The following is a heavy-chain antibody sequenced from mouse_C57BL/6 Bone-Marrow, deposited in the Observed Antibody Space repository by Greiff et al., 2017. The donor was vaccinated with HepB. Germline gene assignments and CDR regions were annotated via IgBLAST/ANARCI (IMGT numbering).Heavy chain of an antibody. CDR1: GFTFSDYG. Sequence: EVKVVESGGGLVKPGGSLKLSCAASGFTFSDYGMHWVRQAPEKGLEWVAYISSGSSTIYYADTVKGRFTISRDNAKNTLFLQMTSLRSEDTAMYYCARWDGNYHWYFDVWGTGTTVTVSS. V-gene: IGHV5-17*01. CDR3: ARWDGNYHWYFDV. D-gene: IGHD2-1*01. CDR2: ISSGSSTI. J-gene: IGHJ1*03.